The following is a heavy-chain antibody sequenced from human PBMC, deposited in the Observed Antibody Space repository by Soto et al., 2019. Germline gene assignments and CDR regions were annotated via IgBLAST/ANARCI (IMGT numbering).Heavy chain of an antibody. CDR3: ARYGFYSLDV. CDR1: GGSISSYF. J-gene: IGHJ6*03. Sequence: SSETLSLTCTVSGGSISSYFWSWIRQPPGKGLEWIGYIYYSGSTNYNPSLKSRVTISVDTSKNQFSLKVRTVTAADTAVYYCARYGFYSLDVWGKGTTVTVSS. D-gene: IGHD3-10*01. CDR2: IYYSGST. V-gene: IGHV4-59*08.